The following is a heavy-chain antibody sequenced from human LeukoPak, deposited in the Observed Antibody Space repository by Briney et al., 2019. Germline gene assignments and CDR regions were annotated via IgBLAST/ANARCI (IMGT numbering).Heavy chain of an antibody. V-gene: IGHV3-30*03. Sequence: GGSLRLSCAASGFTFSSYGMHWVRQAPGKGLEWVAVISYDGSNKYYADSVKGRFTISRDNSKDTLYLQMNSLRAEDTAVYYCARGKDRSAYFGRFHFDYWGQGTLVTGS. D-gene: IGHD3-22*01. CDR1: GFTFSSYG. CDR3: ARGKDRSAYFGRFHFDY. CDR2: ISYDGSNK. J-gene: IGHJ4*02.